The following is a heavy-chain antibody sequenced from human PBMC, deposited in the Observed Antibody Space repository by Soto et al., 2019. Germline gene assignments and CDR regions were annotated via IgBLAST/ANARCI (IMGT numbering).Heavy chain of an antibody. Sequence: QVQLVESGGGVVQPGRSLRLSCAASGFTFSSYGMHWVRQAPGKGLEWVAVISYDGSNKYYADSVKGRFTISRDNSENTLYLQMNSLRAEDTAVYYCAKDLVGDVSLRDWGQGTLVTVSS. D-gene: IGHD3-10*01. CDR1: GFTFSSYG. V-gene: IGHV3-30*18. CDR2: ISYDGSNK. J-gene: IGHJ4*02. CDR3: AKDLVGDVSLRD.